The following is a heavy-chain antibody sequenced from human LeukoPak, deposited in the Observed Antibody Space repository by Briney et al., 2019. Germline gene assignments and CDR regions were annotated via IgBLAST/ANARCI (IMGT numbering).Heavy chain of an antibody. Sequence: GGSLRLSCAASGYTFSSYSINWVRQAPGKGLEWVSSISVRSNYIYYADSVRGRFRISRDDARDSLYLQMNSLRAEDTAVYYCVRLRRNSDTSGFYYYYDFWGHGTLVTVSS. CDR1: GYTFSSYS. V-gene: IGHV3-21*01. CDR2: ISVRSNYI. CDR3: VRLRRNSDTSGFYYYYDF. J-gene: IGHJ4*01. D-gene: IGHD3-22*01.